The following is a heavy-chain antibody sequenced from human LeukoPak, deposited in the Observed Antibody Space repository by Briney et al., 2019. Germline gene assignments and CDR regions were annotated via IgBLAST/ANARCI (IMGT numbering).Heavy chain of an antibody. CDR1: GGSISSSSYY. V-gene: IGHV4-39*01. CDR2: IYYSGST. Sequence: PSETLSLTCTVSGGSISSSSYYWGWIRQPPGKGLEWIGSIYYSGSTYYNPSLKSRVTISVDTSKNQFSLKLSSVTAADTAVYYCARHYSSGFIDAFDIWGQGTMVTVSS. CDR3: ARHYSSGFIDAFDI. D-gene: IGHD6-19*01. J-gene: IGHJ3*02.